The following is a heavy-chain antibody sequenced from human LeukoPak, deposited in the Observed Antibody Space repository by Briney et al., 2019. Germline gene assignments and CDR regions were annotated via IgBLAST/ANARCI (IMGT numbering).Heavy chain of an antibody. CDR3: ARESWSTYYYYMDV. CDR2: IYSSGST. J-gene: IGHJ6*03. Sequence: SETLSLTCNVSGGSISGYYWSWTRQPAGKGLEWIGRIYSSGSTDHNPSLKSRATMSVDTSKNQFSLNLSSVTAADTAVYYCARESWSTYYYYMDVWGKGTTVTVSS. D-gene: IGHD6-13*01. CDR1: GGSISGYY. V-gene: IGHV4-4*07.